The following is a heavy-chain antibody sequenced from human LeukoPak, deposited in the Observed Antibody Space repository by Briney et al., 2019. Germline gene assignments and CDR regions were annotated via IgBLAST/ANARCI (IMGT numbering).Heavy chain of an antibody. CDR1: GFTVSSNY. Sequence: PGGSLRLSCAASGFTVSSNYMSWVRQAPGKGLEWVSVIYSGGSTYYSDSVKGRFTISRDNSKNTLYLQMNSLRAEDTAVYYWARGSEDYDFWSGLTWKGYYMNAWGKGPTLTASS. D-gene: IGHD3-3*01. CDR3: ARGSEDYDFWSGLTWKGYYMNA. V-gene: IGHV3-66*02. CDR2: IYSGGST. J-gene: IGHJ6*03.